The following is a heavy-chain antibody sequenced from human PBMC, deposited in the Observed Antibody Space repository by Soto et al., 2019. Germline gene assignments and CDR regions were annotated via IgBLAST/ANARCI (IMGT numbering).Heavy chain of an antibody. V-gene: IGHV3-23*04. CDR2: ISGGSDRT. J-gene: IGHJ3*01. Sequence: EVQVVESGGDLVQPGGSLRLSCAASGFPIRTYAMSWFRQAPGKALEWVSGISGGSDRTYYADCVKGRFTIFKDNSKNTLYLQMSSLRVEDTAVYHCEGSWTWGQGTMVTVSS. CDR3: EGSWT. CDR1: GFPIRTYA. D-gene: IGHD5-12*01.